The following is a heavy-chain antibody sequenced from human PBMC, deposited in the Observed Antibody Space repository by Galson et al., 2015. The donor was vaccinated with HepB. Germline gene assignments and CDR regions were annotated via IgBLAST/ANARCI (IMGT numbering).Heavy chain of an antibody. Sequence: SLRLSCAASGFTFSSYAMHWVRQAPGKGLEWVAVISYDGSNKYYADSVKGRFTISRDNSKNTLYLQMNSLRAEDTAVYYCASSMAGTTLDYWGQGTLVTVSS. D-gene: IGHD1-7*01. CDR2: ISYDGSNK. CDR3: ASSMAGTTLDY. CDR1: GFTFSSYA. V-gene: IGHV3-30-3*01. J-gene: IGHJ4*02.